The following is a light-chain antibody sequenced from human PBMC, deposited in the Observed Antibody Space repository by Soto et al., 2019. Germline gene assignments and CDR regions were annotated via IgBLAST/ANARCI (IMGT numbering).Light chain of an antibody. J-gene: IGKJ1*01. CDR1: QSINTW. V-gene: IGKV1-5*01. CDR3: QQYSTYSRT. CDR2: HAS. Sequence: IQMTQSPSTLSASVRDRVTITCRASQSINTWLAWYQQKPGKAPKLLIYHASNLESGVPSRFSGSGSGTEFTLTISSLQPDDFATYYCQQYSTYSRTFGQGTKVEVK.